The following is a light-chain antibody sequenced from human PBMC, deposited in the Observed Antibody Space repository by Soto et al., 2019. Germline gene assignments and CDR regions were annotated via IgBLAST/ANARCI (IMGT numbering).Light chain of an antibody. Sequence: DIQMTQSPSSLSASVGDRVTITCRASQSISSYLNWYQQKPGKAHKLLIYAAYSLQSGVQLRFSGSGSGTSFTLTIRSLQPEDFATYYCKQLLSYPITFGQGTRLEIK. V-gene: IGKV1-9*01. J-gene: IGKJ5*01. CDR1: QSISSY. CDR2: AAY. CDR3: KQLLSYPIT.